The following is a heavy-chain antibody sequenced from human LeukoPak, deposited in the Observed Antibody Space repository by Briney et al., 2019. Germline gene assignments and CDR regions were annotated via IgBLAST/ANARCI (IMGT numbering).Heavy chain of an antibody. J-gene: IGHJ4*02. CDR3: ATNEPVYCSSTSCFLDY. D-gene: IGHD2-2*01. CDR1: GFTFSSYE. V-gene: IGHV3-48*03. CDR2: ISSSGSTI. Sequence: GSLRLSCAASGFTFSSYEMNWVRQAPGKGLEWVSYISSSGSTIYYADSVKGRFTISRDNAKNSLYLQMNSLRAEDTAVYYCATNEPVYCSSTSCFLDYWGQGTLVTVSS.